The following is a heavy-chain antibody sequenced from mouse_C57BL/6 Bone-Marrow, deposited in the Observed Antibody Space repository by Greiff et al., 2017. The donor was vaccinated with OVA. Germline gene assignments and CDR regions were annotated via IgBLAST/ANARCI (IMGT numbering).Heavy chain of an antibody. CDR2: IHPNSGST. J-gene: IGHJ1*03. Sequence: QVQLQQPGAELVKPGASVKLSCKASGYTFTSYWMHWVKQRPGQGLEWIGMIHPNSGSTNYNEKFKSKATLTVDKSSSTAYMQLSSLTSEDSAVYYCARLGEIYYYGSKWYFDVWGTGTTVTVSS. V-gene: IGHV1-64*01. CDR3: ARLGEIYYYGSKWYFDV. D-gene: IGHD1-1*01. CDR1: GYTFTSYW.